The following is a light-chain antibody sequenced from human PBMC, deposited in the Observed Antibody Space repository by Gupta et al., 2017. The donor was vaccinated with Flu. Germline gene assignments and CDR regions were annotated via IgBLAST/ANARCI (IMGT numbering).Light chain of an antibody. CDR2: GAS. CDR3: EHRNSVPFT. CDR1: QNIGTH. V-gene: IGKV1-39*01. Sequence: IQMTQSPSSLSASVGDRVTITCRANQNIGTHLNWFQQKPGIGPKLLIFGASTSQSVVPSRFSGSGSGTDFTLTISSRQPEDFATLFCEHRNSVPFTFGMGTKVH. J-gene: IGKJ3*01.